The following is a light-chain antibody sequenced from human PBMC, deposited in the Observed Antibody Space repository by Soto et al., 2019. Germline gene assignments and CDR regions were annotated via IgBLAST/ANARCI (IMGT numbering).Light chain of an antibody. CDR3: CSYAGSSFYV. V-gene: IGLV2-23*02. J-gene: IGLJ1*01. Sequence: QSALTQPASVSGSPGQWITISCTGTSSDVGYYNLVSWYQQHPGKAPKLMIYDVSKRPSGVSDRFSGSKSGNTASLTISGLQAEDEADYYCCSYAGSSFYVFGTGTQLTVL. CDR1: SSDVGYYNL. CDR2: DVS.